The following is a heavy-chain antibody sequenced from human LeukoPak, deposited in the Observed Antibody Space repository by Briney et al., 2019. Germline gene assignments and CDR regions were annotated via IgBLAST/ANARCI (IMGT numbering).Heavy chain of an antibody. CDR3: AKRVQLWEYYFDY. CDR2: ISSSSSYI. J-gene: IGHJ4*02. CDR1: GFTFSSYS. D-gene: IGHD5-18*01. Sequence: GGSLRLSCAASGFTFSSYSMNWVRQAPGKGLEWVSSISSSSSYIYYADSVKGRFTISRDNAKNSLYLQMNSLRAEDTAVYYCAKRVQLWEYYFDYWGQGTLVTVSS. V-gene: IGHV3-21*04.